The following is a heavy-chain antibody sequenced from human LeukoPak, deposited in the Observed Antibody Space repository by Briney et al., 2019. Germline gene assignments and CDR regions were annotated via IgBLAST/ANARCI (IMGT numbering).Heavy chain of an antibody. V-gene: IGHV4-38-2*01. Sequence: PSETLSLTCAVSNYSISSGYYWGRIRQPPGKGLEWIGSIYHRGNTYYNPSLKSRVTISVDTSKNQFSLKLSSVTAAATAFDYCARIRMVTFGGVIVRTYYFDYWGQGTLVIVSS. CDR3: ARIRMVTFGGVIVRTYYFDY. D-gene: IGHD3-16*02. CDR1: NYSISSGYY. CDR2: IYHRGNT. J-gene: IGHJ4*02.